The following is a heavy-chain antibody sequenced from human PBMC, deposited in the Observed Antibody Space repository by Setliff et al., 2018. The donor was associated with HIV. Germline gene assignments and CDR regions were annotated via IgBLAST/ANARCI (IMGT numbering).Heavy chain of an antibody. CDR2: IYSSGST. J-gene: IGHJ6*02. V-gene: IGHV4-4*07. CDR1: GGSMSGYY. Sequence: SETLSLTCSVSGGSMSGYYWNWIRQPAGKGLEWIGRIYSSGSTNHNPSLKSRVTMSVDTSKNQFSLSLTSVTAADTAVYYCARRSIVGVTRGFYYYGLDVWGQGTTVTVSS. D-gene: IGHD1-26*01. CDR3: ARRSIVGVTRGFYYYGLDV.